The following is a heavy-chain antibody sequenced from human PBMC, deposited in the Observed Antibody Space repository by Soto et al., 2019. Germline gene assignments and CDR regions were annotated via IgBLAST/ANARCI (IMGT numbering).Heavy chain of an antibody. CDR3: AAPPRY. Sequence: PXXTLSLPFTVPGGSVNIGTYYWSWIRQPPGKGLEWIGYIYDSGSTNYNPSLKSRVTISVDTSKNQFYLKLTSVTAADTAVYYCAAPPRYWGQGTLVTVSS. CDR1: GGSVNIGTYY. CDR2: IYDSGST. V-gene: IGHV4-61*01. J-gene: IGHJ4*02. D-gene: IGHD6-6*01.